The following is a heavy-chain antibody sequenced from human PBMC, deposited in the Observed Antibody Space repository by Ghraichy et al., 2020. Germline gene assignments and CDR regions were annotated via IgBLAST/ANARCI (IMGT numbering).Heavy chain of an antibody. CDR1: GFIFSNYA. CDR3: AKDDYCSGATCATYYYYGFDL. Sequence: ETLRLSCAASGFIFSNYAMTWVRQAPGKGLEWVSSITGTGANTYYEDSVKGRFTISRDNSKNTLYLQMNSLRAEDTAVYYCAKDDYCSGATCATYYYYGFDLWGQGTTVTVSS. V-gene: IGHV3-23*01. D-gene: IGHD2-15*01. CDR2: ITGTGANT. J-gene: IGHJ6*02.